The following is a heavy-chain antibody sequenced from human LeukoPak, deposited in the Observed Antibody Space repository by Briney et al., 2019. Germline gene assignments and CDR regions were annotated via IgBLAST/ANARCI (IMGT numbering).Heavy chain of an antibody. J-gene: IGHJ4*02. CDR3: ARDNREGLKYDILPGYVDY. CDR1: GFTFGSYW. CDR2: IKQDGSEK. Sequence: GGSLRLSCAASGFTFGSYWMSWVRQAPGKGLEWVANIKQDGSEKYYVDSVKGRFTISRDNAKNSLYLQMNSLRAEDTAVYYCARDNREGLKYDILPGYVDYWGQGTLVTVSS. V-gene: IGHV3-7*01. D-gene: IGHD3-9*01.